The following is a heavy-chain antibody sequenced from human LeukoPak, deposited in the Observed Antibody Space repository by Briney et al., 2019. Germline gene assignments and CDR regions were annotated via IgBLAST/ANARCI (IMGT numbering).Heavy chain of an antibody. J-gene: IGHJ3*02. D-gene: IGHD1-26*01. CDR3: AREGSIVGALNAFDI. CDR2: ISAYNGNT. Sequence: ASVKVSCKASGYTFIDYDIHWVRQAPGQGLEWMGWISAYNGNTSYAQKLQGRVTMTTDTSTSTAYMELRSLRSDDTAVYYCAREGSIVGALNAFDIWGQGTMVTVSS. CDR1: GYTFIDYD. V-gene: IGHV1-18*01.